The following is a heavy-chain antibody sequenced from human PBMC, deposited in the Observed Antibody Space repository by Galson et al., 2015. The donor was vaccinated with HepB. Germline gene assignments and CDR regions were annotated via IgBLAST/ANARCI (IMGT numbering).Heavy chain of an antibody. J-gene: IGHJ3*02. V-gene: IGHV5-51*01. CDR3: ARLLPTRVGQLSRPNAFDI. CDR1: GYRCTSYW. D-gene: IGHD5-18*01. CDR2: IYPGDSDT. Sequence: QSGAEVKNPGESLKISCKGCGYRCTSYWTGRVRQMRGKGLEWMGIIYPGDSDTRYSPSFQGQVTISADKSISTAYLQWSSLKAADTAMYYCARLLPTRVGQLSRPNAFDIWGQGTMVTVSS.